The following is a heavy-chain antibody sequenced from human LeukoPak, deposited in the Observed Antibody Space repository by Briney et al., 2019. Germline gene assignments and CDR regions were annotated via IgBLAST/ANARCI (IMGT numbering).Heavy chain of an antibody. Sequence: SETLSLTCTVSGGSISDYYWSWLRQPPGKGLEWIGYIYSSGSTYYNPSLKSRVTISVDTSKNQFSLKLSSVTAADTAVYYCARADVWGQGTTVTVSS. CDR1: GGSISDYY. J-gene: IGHJ6*01. CDR3: ARADV. V-gene: IGHV4-59*01. CDR2: IYSSGST.